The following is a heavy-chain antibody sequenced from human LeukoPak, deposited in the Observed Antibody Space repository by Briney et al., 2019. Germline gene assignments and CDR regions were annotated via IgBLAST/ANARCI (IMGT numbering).Heavy chain of an antibody. V-gene: IGHV3-20*04. CDR2: INWNGGST. D-gene: IGHD6-19*01. J-gene: IGHJ4*02. CDR1: GFTFDDYG. Sequence: PGGSLRLSCAASGFTFDDYGMSCVRQAPGKGLEWVSGINWNGGSTGYADSVKGRFTISRDNAKNSLYLQMNSLRAEDTALYYCARDQGVAGLNRFDYWGQGTLVTVSS. CDR3: ARDQGVAGLNRFDY.